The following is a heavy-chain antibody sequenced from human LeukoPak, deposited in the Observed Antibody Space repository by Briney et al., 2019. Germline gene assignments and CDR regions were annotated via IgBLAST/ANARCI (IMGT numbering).Heavy chain of an antibody. D-gene: IGHD3-22*01. V-gene: IGHV3-21*01. J-gene: IGHJ4*02. CDR1: GFTFSSYS. Sequence: GGSLRLSCAASGFTFSSYSMNWVRQAPGKGLEWVSSISSSSSYIYYADSVKGRFTISRDNAKNSLYLQMNSLRAEDTAVYYCARDWVIVAGIDYWGQGTLVTVSS. CDR3: ARDWVIVAGIDY. CDR2: ISSSSSYI.